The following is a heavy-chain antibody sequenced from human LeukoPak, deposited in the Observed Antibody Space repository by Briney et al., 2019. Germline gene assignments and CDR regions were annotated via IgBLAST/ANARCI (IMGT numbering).Heavy chain of an antibody. V-gene: IGHV4-38-2*02. CDR2: IYHSGST. Sequence: SETLSLTCTVSGGSISSGYYWGWIRQPPGKGLEWIGSIYHSGSTYYNPSLKSRVTISVDTSKNQFSLKLSSVTAADTAVYYCAREPIVVVGLDYWGQGTLVTVSS. CDR1: GGSISSGYY. J-gene: IGHJ4*02. CDR3: AREPIVVVGLDY. D-gene: IGHD3-22*01.